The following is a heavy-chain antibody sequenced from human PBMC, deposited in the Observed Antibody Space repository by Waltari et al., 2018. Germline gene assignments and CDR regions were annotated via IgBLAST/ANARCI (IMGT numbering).Heavy chain of an antibody. CDR2: INHSGST. Sequence: QVQLQQWGAGLLKPSETLSLTCAVYGGSFSGYYWSWIRQPPGKGLEWIGEINHSGSTNNNPSLKSRVTISVDTSKNPFSLKLSSVTAADTAVYYCARGARARSTLLEWLSHGDAFDIWGQGTMVTVSS. D-gene: IGHD3-3*01. J-gene: IGHJ3*02. V-gene: IGHV4-34*01. CDR1: GGSFSGYY. CDR3: ARGARARSTLLEWLSHGDAFDI.